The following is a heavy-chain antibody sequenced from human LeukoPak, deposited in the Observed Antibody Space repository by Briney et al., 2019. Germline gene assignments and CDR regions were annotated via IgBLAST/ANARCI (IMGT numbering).Heavy chain of an antibody. J-gene: IGHJ4*02. CDR1: GFTFDDYG. CDR3: ARGLSYAVAYGDY. D-gene: IGHD6-19*01. Sequence: SGGSLRLSCAASGFTFDDYGMSWVRQAPGKGLEWVSGINWNGGSTGYADSVKGRFTISRDNAKNTLYLQLNSLRADDTAVYYCARGLSYAVAYGDYWGQGTLVTVSS. CDR2: INWNGGST. V-gene: IGHV3-20*04.